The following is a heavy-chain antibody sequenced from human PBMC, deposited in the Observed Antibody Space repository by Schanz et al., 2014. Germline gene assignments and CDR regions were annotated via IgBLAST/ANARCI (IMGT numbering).Heavy chain of an antibody. Sequence: QVQLQESGPGLVKPSETLSLTCTVSGDSIGTYQWSWIRQPPGKGLEWIGYVYHSGVTTYKSSLKSRGKITLDTIKTHFPRNRNSVTAADTAVYYCARSTYDFWSAFDYWGQGILVAVSS. J-gene: IGHJ4*02. CDR2: VYHSGVT. D-gene: IGHD3-3*01. CDR1: GDSIGTYQ. CDR3: ARSTYDFWSAFDY. V-gene: IGHV4-59*08.